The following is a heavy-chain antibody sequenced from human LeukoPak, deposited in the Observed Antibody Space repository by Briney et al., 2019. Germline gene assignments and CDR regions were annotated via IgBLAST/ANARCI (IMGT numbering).Heavy chain of an antibody. Sequence: PGGSLRLSCAASGFTVSSNYMSWVRQAPGKGLEWVAFIRYDGSNKYYADSVKGRFTSSRDNSKDTLYLQMNSLRAEDTAVYYCAKDLSSSDYFDYWGQGTLVTVSS. D-gene: IGHD6-6*01. CDR1: GFTVSSNY. J-gene: IGHJ4*02. CDR3: AKDLSSSDYFDY. V-gene: IGHV3-30*02. CDR2: IRYDGSNK.